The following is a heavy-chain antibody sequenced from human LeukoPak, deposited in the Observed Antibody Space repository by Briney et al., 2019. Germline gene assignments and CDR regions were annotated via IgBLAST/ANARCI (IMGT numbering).Heavy chain of an antibody. CDR2: FDPEDGET. Sequence: ASVKVSCKVSGYTLTELSMHWVRQAPGKGLEWMGGFDPEDGETIYAQKFQGRVTMTEDTSTDTAYMELSSLRSEDTAVHYCATTPSYSSSWYVSEPDNWFDPWGQGTLVTVSS. J-gene: IGHJ5*02. CDR1: GYTLTELS. CDR3: ATTPSYSSSWYVSEPDNWFDP. D-gene: IGHD6-13*01. V-gene: IGHV1-24*01.